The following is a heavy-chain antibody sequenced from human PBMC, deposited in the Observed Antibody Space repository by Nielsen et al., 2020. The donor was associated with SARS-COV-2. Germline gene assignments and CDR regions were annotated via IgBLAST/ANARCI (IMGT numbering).Heavy chain of an antibody. CDR1: GGTFSSYA. J-gene: IGHJ6*02. V-gene: IGHV1-69*13. Sequence: SVKVSCKAPGGTFSSYAISWVRQAHGQGLEWMGGIIPSFGTANYAQKFQGRATITADESTRTAYMELNSLRSEDTAVYYCATPLKPESIYYYYGMDVWGQGTTVTVSS. CDR2: IIPSFGTA. CDR3: ATPLKPESIYYYYGMDV.